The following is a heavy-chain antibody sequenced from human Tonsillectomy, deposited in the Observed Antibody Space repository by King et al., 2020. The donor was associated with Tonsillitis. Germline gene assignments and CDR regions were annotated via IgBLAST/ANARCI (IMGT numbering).Heavy chain of an antibody. CDR2: IYHSGNT. CDR1: GYSISSGYY. J-gene: IGHJ4*02. Sequence: QLQESGPGLVKPSETLSLTCAVSGYSISSGYYWGWIRQPPGKGLEWIGSIYHSGNTYYNPSLKSRVTISVDTSKNQFSLKLSSVTAADTAVYYCARGRHYGSGSYYWDGGHSQTYYFDYWGQGTLVTVSS. CDR3: ARGRHYGSGSYYWDGGHSQTYYFDY. V-gene: IGHV4-38-2*01. D-gene: IGHD3-10*01.